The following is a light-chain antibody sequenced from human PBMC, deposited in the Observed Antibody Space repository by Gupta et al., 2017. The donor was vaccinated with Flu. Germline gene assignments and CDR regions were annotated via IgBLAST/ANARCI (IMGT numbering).Light chain of an antibody. CDR3: QQRSSWPLT. CDR2: DAS. Sequence: ELLLTQSPATLSLSPGERATLSCRASQSVSGYLAWYQQRPGQVPRLLIYDASNRATGIPARFSGGGSGTDFTLTISSLETEDFAVYYCQQRSSWPLTFGGGTKVEIK. CDR1: QSVSGY. J-gene: IGKJ4*01. V-gene: IGKV3-11*01.